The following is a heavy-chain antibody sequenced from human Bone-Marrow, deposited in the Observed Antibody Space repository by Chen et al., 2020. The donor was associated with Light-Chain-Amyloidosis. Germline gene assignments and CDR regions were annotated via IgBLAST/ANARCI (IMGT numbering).Heavy chain of an antibody. J-gene: IGHJ6*02. Sequence: EVQLVESGGGLVQPGGSLRLSCAASGFTFSSYWMHWVRQAPGKGLVWVSRSNSDGSSTSYADSVKGRFTISRDNAKNTLYLQMNSVRAEDTAVYYCARDTTGRNYDILTGYYAIGYGMDVWGQGTTVTVSS. CDR2: SNSDGSST. V-gene: IGHV3-74*01. CDR1: GFTFSSYW. D-gene: IGHD3-9*01. CDR3: ARDTTGRNYDILTGYYAIGYGMDV.